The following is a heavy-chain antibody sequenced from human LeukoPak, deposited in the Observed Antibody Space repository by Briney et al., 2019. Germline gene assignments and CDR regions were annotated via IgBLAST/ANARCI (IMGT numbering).Heavy chain of an antibody. CDR3: ARVFYSSGWQFDY. CDR1: GFTFNTYN. CDR2: ISSSSSYI. V-gene: IGHV3-21*01. J-gene: IGHJ4*02. D-gene: IGHD6-19*01. Sequence: GGSLRLSCAGSGFTFNTYNMNWVRQAPGEGLEWVSSISSSSSYIYYADSVKGRFTISRDNAKNSLYLQMNSLRAEDTAVYYCARVFYSSGWQFDYWGQGTLVTVSS.